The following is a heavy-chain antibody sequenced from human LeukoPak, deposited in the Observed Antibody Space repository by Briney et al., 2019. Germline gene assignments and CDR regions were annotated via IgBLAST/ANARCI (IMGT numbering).Heavy chain of an antibody. V-gene: IGHV4-59*02. CDR2: IYYSGST. CDR1: GGSVSSYY. CDR3: ARRTQRRITMVRGVRSLDY. Sequence: SETLSLTCTVSGGSVSSYYWSWIRQPPGKGLEWNGYIYYSGSTNYNPSLKSRVTISVDTSKNQFSLKLSSVIAADTAVYYCARRTQRRITMVRGVRSLDYWGQGTLVTVSS. J-gene: IGHJ4*02. D-gene: IGHD3-10*01.